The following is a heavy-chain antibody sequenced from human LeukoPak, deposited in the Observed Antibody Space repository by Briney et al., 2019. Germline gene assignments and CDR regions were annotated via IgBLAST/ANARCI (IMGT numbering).Heavy chain of an antibody. CDR3: ARGGTTVTRGADY. V-gene: IGHV4-39*01. Sequence: SETLSLTCTASGGSISSSSYYWGWIRQPPGKGLEWIGSIYYSGSTYYNPSLKSRVTISVDTSKNQFSLKLSSVTAADTAAYYCARGGTTVTRGADYWGQGTLVTVSS. CDR2: IYYSGST. D-gene: IGHD4-17*01. J-gene: IGHJ4*02. CDR1: GGSISSSSYY.